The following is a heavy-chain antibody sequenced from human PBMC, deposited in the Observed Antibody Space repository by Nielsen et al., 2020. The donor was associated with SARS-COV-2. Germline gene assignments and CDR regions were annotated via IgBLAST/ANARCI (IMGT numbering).Heavy chain of an antibody. V-gene: IGHV3-30-3*01. Sequence: WIRQPPGKGLEWVAVISYDGSNKYYADSVKGRFTISRDNSKNTLYLQMNSLRAEDTAVYYCARDPMVRGVIPHSYYGMDVWGQGTTVTVSS. CDR2: ISYDGSNK. CDR3: ARDPMVRGVIPHSYYGMDV. D-gene: IGHD3-10*01. J-gene: IGHJ6*02.